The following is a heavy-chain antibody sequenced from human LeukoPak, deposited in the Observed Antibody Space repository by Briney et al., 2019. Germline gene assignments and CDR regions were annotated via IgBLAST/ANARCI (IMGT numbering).Heavy chain of an antibody. CDR3: ARDRSPGYYYYYMDV. CDR2: INPNSGGT. J-gene: IGHJ6*03. Sequence: ASVKVSCKASGYTFTGYYMHWVRQAPGQGLEWMGWINPNSGGTNYAQKFQGRVTMTRDTSINTAYMELSRLRSDDTAVYYWARDRSPGYYYYYMDVWGKGTTVTVSS. V-gene: IGHV1-2*02. D-gene: IGHD1-14*01. CDR1: GYTFTGYY.